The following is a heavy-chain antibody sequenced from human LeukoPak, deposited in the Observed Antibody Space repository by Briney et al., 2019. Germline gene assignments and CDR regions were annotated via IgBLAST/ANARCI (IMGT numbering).Heavy chain of an antibody. V-gene: IGHV4-31*03. CDR2: IYYSGST. J-gene: IGHJ4*02. CDR1: GGSISSGGYY. D-gene: IGHD2-2*01. CDR3: AICGGYCSSTSCYSSEYYFDY. Sequence: SETLSLTCTVSGGSISSGGYYWSWLRQHPGKGLEWIGYIYYSGSTYYNPSLKSRVTISVDTSKNQFSLKLSSVTAADTAVYYCAICGGYCSSTSCYSSEYYFDYWGQGTLVTVSS.